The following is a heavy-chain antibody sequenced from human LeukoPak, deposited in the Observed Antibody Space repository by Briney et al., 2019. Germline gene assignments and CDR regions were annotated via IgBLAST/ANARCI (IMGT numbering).Heavy chain of an antibody. CDR3: ARVGSIAARPGGDY. V-gene: IGHV4-39*07. J-gene: IGHJ4*02. Sequence: SETLSLTCTVSGGSISSYYWGWIRQPPGKGLEWIGSIYYSGSTYYNPSLKSRVTISVDTSKNQFSLKLSSVTAADTAVYYCARVGSIAARPGGDYWGQGTLVTVSS. CDR1: GGSISSYY. CDR2: IYYSGST. D-gene: IGHD6-6*01.